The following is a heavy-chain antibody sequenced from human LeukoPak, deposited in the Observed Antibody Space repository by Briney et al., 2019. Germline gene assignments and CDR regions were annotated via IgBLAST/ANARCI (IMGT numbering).Heavy chain of an antibody. CDR2: FDPEDGET. CDR3: APRIAARLGYYYYYMDV. Sequence: ASVKASCTVSGYTLTELSMHWVRQAPGKGLEWMGGFDPEDGETIYAQKFQGRVTMTEDTSTDTAYMELSSLRSEDTAVYYCAPRIAARLGYYYYYMDVWGKGTTVTVSS. D-gene: IGHD6-6*01. J-gene: IGHJ6*03. CDR1: GYTLTELS. V-gene: IGHV1-24*01.